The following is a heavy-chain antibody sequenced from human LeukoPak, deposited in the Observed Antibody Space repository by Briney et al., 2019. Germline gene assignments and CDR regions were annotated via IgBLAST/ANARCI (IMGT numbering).Heavy chain of an antibody. Sequence: PGGSLRLSCAASGFTFSSYWMHWVRQVPGKGLVWVSRIREDGTITNCEDSVKGRFTIFRDNARNTLYLQMHSLRAEDTAIYYCARNFVGTSTSDFDSWGQGTQVTVSS. CDR2: IREDGTIT. CDR1: GFTFSSYW. J-gene: IGHJ4*02. CDR3: ARNFVGTSTSDFDS. V-gene: IGHV3-74*01. D-gene: IGHD1-26*01.